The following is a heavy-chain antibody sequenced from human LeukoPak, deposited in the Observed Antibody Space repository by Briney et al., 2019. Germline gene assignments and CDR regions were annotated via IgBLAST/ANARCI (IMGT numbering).Heavy chain of an antibody. CDR2: ISYDGSNK. Sequence: GRSLRLSCAASGFTFSSYAMHWVRQAPGKGLEGVAVISYDGSNKYYGDSVKGRFNISRDNSKNTLYLQMNSLRAEDTAVYYCARDPNQPDYYDSSGSPFDYWGQGTLVTVSS. CDR1: GFTFSSYA. CDR3: ARDPNQPDYYDSSGSPFDY. D-gene: IGHD3-22*01. J-gene: IGHJ4*02. V-gene: IGHV3-30*04.